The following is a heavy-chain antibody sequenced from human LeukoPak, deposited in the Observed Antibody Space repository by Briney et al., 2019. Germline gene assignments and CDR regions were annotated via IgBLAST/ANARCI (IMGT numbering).Heavy chain of an antibody. D-gene: IGHD2-21*01. Sequence: GGSLRLSCATSGFNFSECRMTWVRQAPGKGLQWVANINRDGTEKHFLDSVEGRFTISRDNAKNSLYLQMNTLRPQDTALYFCVRGDWYLASWGQGTLVTVSS. V-gene: IGHV3-7*04. CDR1: GFNFSECR. CDR2: INRDGTEK. CDR3: VRGDWYLAS. J-gene: IGHJ5*02.